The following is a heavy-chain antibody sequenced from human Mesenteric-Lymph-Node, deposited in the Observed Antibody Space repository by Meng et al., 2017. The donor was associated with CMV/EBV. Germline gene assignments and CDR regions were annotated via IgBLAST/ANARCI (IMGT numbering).Heavy chain of an antibody. CDR3: ARDSSPYYDFWSGYGNYGMDV. V-gene: IGHV3-30*02. J-gene: IGHJ6*02. CDR1: GFTFSNYG. D-gene: IGHD3-3*01. CDR2: IRYDGSNK. Sequence: GGSLRLSCAASGFTFSNYGMSWVRQASGKGLEWVAFIRYDGSNKYYADSVKGRFTISRDNSKNTLYLQMNSLRAEDTAVYYCARDSSPYYDFWSGYGNYGMDVWGQGTTVTVSS.